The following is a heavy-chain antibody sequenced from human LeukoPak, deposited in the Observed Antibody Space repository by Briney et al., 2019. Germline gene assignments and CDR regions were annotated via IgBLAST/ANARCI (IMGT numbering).Heavy chain of an antibody. Sequence: SQTLSLTFAISGDSVSSNSAAWNWIRQSPSRGLEWLGRTYYRSKWYNDYAVSVKRRITITPDTSRNQFSLQLNSVTPEDTAVYYCARSEPGYSSSWETYAFDIWGQGTMVTVSS. V-gene: IGHV6-1*01. J-gene: IGHJ3*02. CDR2: TYYRSKWYN. CDR1: GDSVSSNSAA. D-gene: IGHD6-13*01. CDR3: ARSEPGYSSSWETYAFDI.